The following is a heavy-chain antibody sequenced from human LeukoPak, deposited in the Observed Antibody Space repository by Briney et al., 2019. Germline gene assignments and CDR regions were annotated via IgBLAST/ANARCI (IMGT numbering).Heavy chain of an antibody. CDR3: AKEVRRWLQCLRD. CDR2: ISSSSSYI. Sequence: PGGSLRLSCAASGLTFSSYSMNWVRQAPGKGLEWVSSISSSSSYIYYADSVKGRFTISRDNAKNTLYLQMNSLRAEDTAVYYCAKEVRRWLQCLRDWGQGTLVTVSS. CDR1: GLTFSSYS. V-gene: IGHV3-21*04. J-gene: IGHJ4*02. D-gene: IGHD5-24*01.